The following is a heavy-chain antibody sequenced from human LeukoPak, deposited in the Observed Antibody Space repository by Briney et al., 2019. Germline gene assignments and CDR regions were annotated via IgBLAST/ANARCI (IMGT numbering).Heavy chain of an antibody. CDR3: ARVVLTGFEYYFDY. V-gene: IGHV3-21*04. D-gene: IGHD3-9*01. Sequence: PGGSLRLSCAASGFTFSSYSMNWVRQAPGKGLEWVSSISSSSSYIYYADSVKGRFTISRDNAKNSLYLQMNSLRAEDTAVYYCARVVLTGFEYYFDYWGQGTLVTVSS. J-gene: IGHJ4*02. CDR1: GFTFSSYS. CDR2: ISSSSSYI.